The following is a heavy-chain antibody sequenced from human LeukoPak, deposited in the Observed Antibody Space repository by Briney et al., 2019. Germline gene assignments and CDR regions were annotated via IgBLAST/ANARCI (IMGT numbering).Heavy chain of an antibody. D-gene: IGHD6-19*01. Sequence: SQTLSLTCAISGDSFSSNRGAWNWISQSPSIGLEWLGRTYYRSKWYNDYAVSVESRVTINPDKSKNQFSMQLNSVTPEDTAVYYCAKGQWLVNDAFNIWGQGTMVTVSS. CDR2: TYYRSKWYN. CDR1: GDSFSSNRGA. CDR3: AKGQWLVNDAFNI. V-gene: IGHV6-1*01. J-gene: IGHJ3*02.